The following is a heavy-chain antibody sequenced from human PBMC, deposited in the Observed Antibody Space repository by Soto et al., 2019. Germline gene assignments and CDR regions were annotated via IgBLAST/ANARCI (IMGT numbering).Heavy chain of an antibody. CDR1: GGSISSYY. CDR2: IYYSGST. Sequence: SETLSLTCTVSGGSISSYYWSWIRQPPGKGLEWIGYIYYSGSTNYNPSLKSRVTISVDTSKNQFSLKLSSVTAADTAVYYCATSTPQRGLTLKWFDPWGQGTLVTVSS. D-gene: IGHD3-10*01. J-gene: IGHJ5*02. V-gene: IGHV4-59*01. CDR3: ATSTPQRGLTLKWFDP.